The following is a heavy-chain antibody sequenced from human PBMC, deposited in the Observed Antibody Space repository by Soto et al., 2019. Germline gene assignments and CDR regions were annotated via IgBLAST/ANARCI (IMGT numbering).Heavy chain of an antibody. CDR2: LGGSGGNR. Sequence: EVQLLESGGGLVQPGGSLRLSCAASGFTFNAYAMPWVRQAPGKGLEWVSALGGSGGNRYYADSVRGRFTVSRDNSKEAVDLQMNSLRVEDTAVYYCARVASDYINSVDNWGQGILVTVSS. D-gene: IGHD4-4*01. CDR3: ARVASDYINSVDN. J-gene: IGHJ4*02. V-gene: IGHV3-23*01. CDR1: GFTFNAYA.